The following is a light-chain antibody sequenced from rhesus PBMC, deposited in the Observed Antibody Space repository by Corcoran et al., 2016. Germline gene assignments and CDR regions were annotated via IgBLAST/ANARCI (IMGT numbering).Light chain of an antibody. CDR3: LQHNSYPWT. CDR1: QGISSY. V-gene: IGKV1-28*03. J-gene: IGKJ1*01. CDR2: AAS. Sequence: DIQMTQSPSSLSASVGDTVTITCRASQGISSYLNWFQQKPGKAPKLLIYAASILESGVPSRFSGSGSGTDFTLTISSLQAEDFAVYYCLQHNSYPWTFGQGTKVEIK.